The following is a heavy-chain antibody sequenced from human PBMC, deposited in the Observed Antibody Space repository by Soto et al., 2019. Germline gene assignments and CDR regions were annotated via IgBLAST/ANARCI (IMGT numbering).Heavy chain of an antibody. J-gene: IGHJ4*02. CDR1: GFTFSSYN. D-gene: IGHD5-18*01. CDR2: ITSSGYYM. V-gene: IGHV3-21*01. CDR3: AREFRAMALDY. Sequence: GGSLRLSCAAFGFTFSSYNMNWVRQAPGEGLEWVSLITSSGYYMYYADSLKGRFTISRDNAKNSLYLQMNSLRAEDTAVYYCAREFRAMALDYWGQGTLVTVSS.